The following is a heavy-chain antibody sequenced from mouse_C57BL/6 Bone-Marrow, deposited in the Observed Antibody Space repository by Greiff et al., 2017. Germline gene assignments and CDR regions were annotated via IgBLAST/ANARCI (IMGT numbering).Heavy chain of an antibody. V-gene: IGHV1-78*01. J-gene: IGHJ2*01. CDR3: ARGGLLLDY. CDR1: GFTFTDHT. D-gene: IGHD2-3*01. Sequence: VKLMESDAELVKPGASVKISCTVSGFTFTDHTIHWMKQRPEQGLEWIGYIYPRDGSTKYNEKFQGMATLTADKSSSKAYMPLNSLTSEDSAVYFCARGGLLLDYWGQGTTLTVSS. CDR2: IYPRDGST.